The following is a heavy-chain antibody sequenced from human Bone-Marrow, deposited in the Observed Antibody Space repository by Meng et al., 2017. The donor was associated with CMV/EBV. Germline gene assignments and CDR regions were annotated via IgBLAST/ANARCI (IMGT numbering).Heavy chain of an antibody. Sequence: SLKISCAASGFTFDDYAMHWVRQAPGKGLEWVSGISWNSGSIGYADSVKGRFTISRDNAKNSLYLQMNSLRAEDTAVYYCARDSHDFWSGYYQVYYYGMDVWGQGTTVTVSS. J-gene: IGHJ6*02. CDR1: GFTFDDYA. D-gene: IGHD3-3*01. CDR2: ISWNSGSI. V-gene: IGHV3-9*01. CDR3: ARDSHDFWSGYYQVYYYGMDV.